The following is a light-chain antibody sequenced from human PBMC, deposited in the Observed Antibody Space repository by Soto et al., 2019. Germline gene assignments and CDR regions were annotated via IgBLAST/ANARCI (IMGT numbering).Light chain of an antibody. CDR3: QQFNNYPST. Sequence: AIQLTQSPSSLSASVGDRVTITCRAGQGISSALAWYQQKPGKAPKLLIYDASSLESGVPSRFSGSGSGTDFTLTISSLQPEDFATYYCQQFNNYPSTFGQGTRLESK. CDR2: DAS. J-gene: IGKJ5*01. CDR1: QGISSA. V-gene: IGKV1D-13*01.